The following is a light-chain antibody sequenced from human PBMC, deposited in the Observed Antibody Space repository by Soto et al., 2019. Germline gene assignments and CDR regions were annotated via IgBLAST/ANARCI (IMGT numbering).Light chain of an antibody. Sequence: QSLLTQPPSVSGAPGQRVTISCTGSSSNIGAGYDVHWYQQRPGTAPRLLISDDINRPSGVPDRFSGSKSGTSASLAITGLQADDEADYYCQSYDTALGGSYVFGSGTKVTV. CDR3: QSYDTALGGSYV. V-gene: IGLV1-40*01. CDR2: DDI. CDR1: SSNIGAGYD. J-gene: IGLJ1*01.